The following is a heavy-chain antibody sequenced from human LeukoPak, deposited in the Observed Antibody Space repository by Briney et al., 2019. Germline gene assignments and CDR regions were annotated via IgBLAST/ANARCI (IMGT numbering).Heavy chain of an antibody. V-gene: IGHV4-34*01. J-gene: IGHJ4*02. CDR1: GGSFSGYY. Sequence: PSETLSLTCAVYGGSFSGYYWSWIRQPPGKGLEWIGGINHSGSTNYNPSLKSRVTISVDTSKNQFSLQLNSVTPEDTAVYYCASELNTAMVRSIAYWGQGTLVTVSS. CDR3: ASELNTAMVRSIAY. D-gene: IGHD5-18*01. CDR2: INHSGST.